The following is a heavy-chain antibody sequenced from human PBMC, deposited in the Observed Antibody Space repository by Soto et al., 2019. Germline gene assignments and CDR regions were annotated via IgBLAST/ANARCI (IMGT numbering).Heavy chain of an antibody. CDR2: ISYDGSNK. Sequence: QVQLVESGGGVVQPGRSLRVSSGFTFSSYGMHWVRQAPGKGLEWVAVISYDGSNKYYADSVKGRFTISRDNSKNTLYLQMNSLRAEDTAVYYCAKDLLRPGRAYGLDVWGQGTTVTVSS. CDR3: AKDLLRPGRAYGLDV. CDR1: GFTFSSYG. J-gene: IGHJ6*02. V-gene: IGHV3-30*18.